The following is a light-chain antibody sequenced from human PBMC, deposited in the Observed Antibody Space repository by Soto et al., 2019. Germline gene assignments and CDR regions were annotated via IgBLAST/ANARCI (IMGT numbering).Light chain of an antibody. Sequence: EIVMPQSPATLSVSPGERATLSCRASQSVSSNLAWYQQKPGQGPMLLIYGASTRATGIPARFSGSGSGAEFTPTISSLQSEDFAVYYCQQYNNWPGTFGQGTKVESK. CDR3: QQYNNWPGT. CDR2: GAS. V-gene: IGKV3-15*01. CDR1: QSVSSN. J-gene: IGKJ1*01.